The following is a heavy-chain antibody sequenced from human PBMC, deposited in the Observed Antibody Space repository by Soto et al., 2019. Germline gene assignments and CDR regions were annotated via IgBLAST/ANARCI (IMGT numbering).Heavy chain of an antibody. Sequence: QVQLVESGGGVVQPGRSLRLSCAASGFTFSSYGMHWARQAPGEGLEWVAVISYDGNRKYYADSVKGRFTIFRDFSNNTVDLNMNTLRVEDPAVYYCALKGYGGSWSLDYWGQGILVTVSS. D-gene: IGHD2-15*01. V-gene: IGHV3-30*03. CDR2: ISYDGNRK. J-gene: IGHJ4*02. CDR1: GFTFSSYG. CDR3: ALKGYGGSWSLDY.